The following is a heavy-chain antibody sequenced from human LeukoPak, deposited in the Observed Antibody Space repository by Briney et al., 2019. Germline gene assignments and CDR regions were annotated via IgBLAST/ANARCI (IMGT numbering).Heavy chain of an antibody. CDR1: GFTFSSYW. J-gene: IGHJ4*02. V-gene: IGHV3-7*01. D-gene: IGHD4-17*01. CDR3: ARGHGDYGIN. Sequence: SGGSLRLSCAVSGFTFSSYWMTWVRQAPGKGLEWVATMKPDGSEKYYVDSVMGRFTISRDNAKNSLYLQMNSLRAEDTAVYYCARGHGDYGINWGQGTLVTVSS. CDR2: MKPDGSEK.